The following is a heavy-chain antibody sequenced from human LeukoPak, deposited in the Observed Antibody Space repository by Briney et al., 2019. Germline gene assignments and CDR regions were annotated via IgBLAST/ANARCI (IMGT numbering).Heavy chain of an antibody. CDR2: IIGNGGST. CDR3: AKVQTTVTTWADY. CDR1: GFTFSIYA. V-gene: IGHV3-23*01. J-gene: IGHJ4*02. Sequence: GSLRLSCAASGFTFSIYAMSWVRQAPGKGLEWISVIIGNGGSTYYADSVKGRFTISRDNSKNTLYLQMNSLRAEDTAVYYCAKVQTTVTTWADYWGQGTLVTVSS. D-gene: IGHD4-17*01.